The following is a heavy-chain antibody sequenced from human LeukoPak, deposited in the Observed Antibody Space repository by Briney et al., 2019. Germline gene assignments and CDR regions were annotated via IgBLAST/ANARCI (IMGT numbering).Heavy chain of an antibody. J-gene: IGHJ5*02. Sequence: GGSLRLSCAASGFTFSSYGMHWVRQAPGKGLEWVTRIWYDGSNKYYADSVKGRFTISRDNSKNTLYLQMNSLRAEDTAVYYCTRDLGSGTTSYWFDPWGQGTLVTVSS. CDR1: GFTFSSYG. CDR3: TRDLGSGTTSYWFDP. V-gene: IGHV3-33*01. D-gene: IGHD1-1*01. CDR2: IWYDGSNK.